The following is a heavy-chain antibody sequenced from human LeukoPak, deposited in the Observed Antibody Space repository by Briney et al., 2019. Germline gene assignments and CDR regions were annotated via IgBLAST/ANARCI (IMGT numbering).Heavy chain of an antibody. Sequence: GRSLRLSRAASGFTFSSYAMHWVRQAPGKGLEWVAVISYDGSNKYYADSVKGRFTISRDNSKNTLYLQMNSLRAEDTAVYYCARAMVEMATIPWVWGQGTLVTVSS. CDR3: ARAMVEMATIPWV. CDR2: ISYDGSNK. CDR1: GFTFSSYA. V-gene: IGHV3-30-3*01. D-gene: IGHD5-24*01. J-gene: IGHJ4*02.